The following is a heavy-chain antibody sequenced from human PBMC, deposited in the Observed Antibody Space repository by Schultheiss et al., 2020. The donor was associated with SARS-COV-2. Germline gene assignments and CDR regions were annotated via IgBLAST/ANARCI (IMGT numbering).Heavy chain of an antibody. CDR2: IWYDGSNK. CDR3: AKDRTGKVGATLPDY. CDR1: GFTFSSYS. D-gene: IGHD1-26*01. Sequence: GGSLRLSCAASGFTFSSYSMNWVRQAPGKGLEWVAVIWYDGSNKYYADSVKGRFTISRDNSKNTLYLQMNSLRAEDTAVYYCAKDRTGKVGATLPDYWGQGTLVTVSS. J-gene: IGHJ4*02. V-gene: IGHV3-30*02.